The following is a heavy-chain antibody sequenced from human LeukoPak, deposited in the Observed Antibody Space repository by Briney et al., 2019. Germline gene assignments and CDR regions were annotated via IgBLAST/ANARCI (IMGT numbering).Heavy chain of an antibody. Sequence: PSETLSLTCAVYGGSFSGYYWSWIRQPPGKGLEWIGEINHSGSTNYNPSLKSRVTISVDTSKNQFSLKLSSVTAADTAIYYCARHSFARPFDSWGQGTLVTVSS. CDR1: GGSFSGYY. V-gene: IGHV4-34*01. D-gene: IGHD6-6*01. CDR3: ARHSFARPFDS. CDR2: INHSGST. J-gene: IGHJ4*02.